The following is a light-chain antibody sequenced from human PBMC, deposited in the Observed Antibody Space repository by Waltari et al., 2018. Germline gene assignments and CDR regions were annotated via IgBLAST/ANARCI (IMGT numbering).Light chain of an antibody. CDR3: QHYLRLPAT. CDR2: GAS. CDR1: QSVSSA. J-gene: IGKJ1*01. Sequence: SSKASQSVSSALAWDQQKPGQAPRLLIYGASNRATGIPDRFSGSGSGTDFSLTISSLEPEDFAVYYCQHYLRLPATFGQGTKVEIK. V-gene: IGKV3-20*01.